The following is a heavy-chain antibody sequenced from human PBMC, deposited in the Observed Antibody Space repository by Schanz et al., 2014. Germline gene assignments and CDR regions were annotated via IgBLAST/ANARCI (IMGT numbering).Heavy chain of an antibody. CDR3: AKGMGYCSGGTCYDYYYYGLDV. Sequence: QVQLLQFGGGVVQPGRSLRLSCAASGFTFSSYAMHWVRQAPGKGLEWVALISNDGSIKYYADSVKGRFTISRDNSENTLYLQMNSLSADDTAVFYCAKGMGYCSGGTCYDYYYYGLDVWGQGTTXTVSS. CDR1: GFTFSSYA. J-gene: IGHJ6*02. CDR2: ISNDGSIK. V-gene: IGHV3-30-3*01. D-gene: IGHD2-15*01.